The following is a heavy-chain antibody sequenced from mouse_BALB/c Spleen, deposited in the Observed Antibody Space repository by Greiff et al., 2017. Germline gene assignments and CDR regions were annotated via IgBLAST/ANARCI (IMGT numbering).Heavy chain of an antibody. CDR1: GYSITSDYA. Sequence: EVKLMESGPGLVKPSQSLSLTCTVTGYSITSDYAWNWIRQFPGNKLEWMGYISYSGSTSYNPSLKSRISITRDTSKNQFFLQLNSVTTEDTATYYCARYYGYENYYAMDYWGQGTSVTVSS. D-gene: IGHD2-2*01. CDR3: ARYYGYENYYAMDY. J-gene: IGHJ4*01. V-gene: IGHV3-2*02. CDR2: ISYSGST.